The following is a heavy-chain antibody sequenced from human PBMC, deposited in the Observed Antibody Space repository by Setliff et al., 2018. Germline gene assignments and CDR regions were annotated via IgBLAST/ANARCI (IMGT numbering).Heavy chain of an antibody. CDR2: IYHGGKT. CDR3: ARTGTYRYFDS. CDR1: GGSISSGVYY. D-gene: IGHD1-1*01. Sequence: PSETLSLTCTVSGGSISSGVYYWGCIRQPPGRGLEWIGRIYHGGKTYYNTSLESRLTISVDTSKNQFSLKLRSVTAADTAVYYCARTGTYRYFDSWGQGTLVTVSS. V-gene: IGHV4-39*01. J-gene: IGHJ4*02.